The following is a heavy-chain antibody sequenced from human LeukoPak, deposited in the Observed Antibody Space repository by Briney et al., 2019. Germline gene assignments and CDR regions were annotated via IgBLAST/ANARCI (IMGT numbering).Heavy chain of an antibody. CDR2: IKQDGSDK. CDR1: GFTFSSHW. V-gene: IGHV3-7*03. D-gene: IGHD4-23*01. Sequence: GGSLGLSCAASGFTFSSHWVSWVRQAPGKRLQWVANIKQDGSDKYYVDSVKGRFTISRDNAKNSLYLQMNSLRAGDTAVYYCARKTVVGSYFDYWGQGTPVTVSS. J-gene: IGHJ4*02. CDR3: ARKTVVGSYFDY.